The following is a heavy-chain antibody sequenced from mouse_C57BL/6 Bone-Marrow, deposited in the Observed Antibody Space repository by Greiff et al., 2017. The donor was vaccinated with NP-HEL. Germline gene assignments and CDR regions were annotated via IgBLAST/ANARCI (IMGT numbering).Heavy chain of an antibody. D-gene: IGHD1-1*01. CDR2: ISYDGRN. Sequence: DVQLQEPGPGLVKPSQSLSLSCSVTGYSITSGYFRNWIRQSPGNKLECRGYISYDGRNNYNPSVKNRNSITLDTSKNQFYLKLNSVTTEDTATYYCAREGDYYGSSDAMDDWGKGTSVTVSS. J-gene: IGHJ4*01. CDR1: GYSITSGYF. CDR3: AREGDYYGSSDAMDD. V-gene: IGHV3-6*01.